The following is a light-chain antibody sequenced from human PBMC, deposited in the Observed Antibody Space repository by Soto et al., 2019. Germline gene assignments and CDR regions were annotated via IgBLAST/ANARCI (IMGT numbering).Light chain of an antibody. V-gene: IGLV2-14*01. Sequence: QSVQTHPPSASGSPGHSVTISCTGTSSDVGGYNYVSWYQQYPGKAPKLMIYEVSNRPSGVSSRFSGSKSGNTASLTISGLQAEDEADYYCISYTGSSTYYVFGSGTKVTVL. CDR3: ISYTGSSTYYV. CDR1: SSDVGGYNY. J-gene: IGLJ1*01. CDR2: EVS.